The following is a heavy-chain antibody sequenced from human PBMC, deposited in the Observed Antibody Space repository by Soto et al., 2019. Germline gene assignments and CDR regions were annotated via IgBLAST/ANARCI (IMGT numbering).Heavy chain of an antibody. CDR3: ARDVGYYYDSSAAFDI. J-gene: IGHJ3*02. Sequence: EVQLVESGGCLVKPGGSLRLSCAASGFTFSSYSMNWVRQAPGKGLEWVSSISSSSSYIYYADSVKGRFTISRDNAKNSLYLQMNSLRAQDTAVYYCARDVGYYYDSSAAFDIWGQGTMVTVSS. CDR2: ISSSSSYI. CDR1: GFTFSSYS. V-gene: IGHV3-21*01. D-gene: IGHD3-22*01.